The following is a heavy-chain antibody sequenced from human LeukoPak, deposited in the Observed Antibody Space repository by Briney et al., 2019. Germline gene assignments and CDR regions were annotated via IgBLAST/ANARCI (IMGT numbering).Heavy chain of an antibody. V-gene: IGHV1-8*01. J-gene: IGHJ3*02. D-gene: IGHD3-22*01. CDR3: YTSSGYYEFAFDI. Sequence: ASVKVSCKVSGYTFTSYDINWVRQATGQGLEWMGWMNPNSGNTGYAQKFQGRVTMTRNTSISTAYMELSSLRSEDTAVYYCYTSSGYYEFAFDIWGQGTMVTVSS. CDR1: GYTFTSYD. CDR2: MNPNSGNT.